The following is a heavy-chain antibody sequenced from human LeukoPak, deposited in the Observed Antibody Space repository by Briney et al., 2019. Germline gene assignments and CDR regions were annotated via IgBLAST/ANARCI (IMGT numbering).Heavy chain of an antibody. J-gene: IGHJ4*02. CDR3: ARADYYYDSRGYYYLDY. D-gene: IGHD3-22*01. CDR1: GFTFSSYW. Sequence: GGSLRLSCAASGFTFSSYWMSWVRQAPGKGLDWVANIKQDGSEKYYVDSVKGRFTISRDNAKNSLYLQMNSLRAEDAAVYYCARADYYYDSRGYYYLDYWGQGTLVTVSS. CDR2: IKQDGSEK. V-gene: IGHV3-7*01.